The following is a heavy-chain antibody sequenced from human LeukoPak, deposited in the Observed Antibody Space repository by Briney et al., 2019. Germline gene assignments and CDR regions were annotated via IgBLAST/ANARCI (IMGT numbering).Heavy chain of an antibody. CDR3: AKNADRGAYCRGGSCYPYYYYYMDV. CDR1: GITFSSYG. V-gene: IGHV3-23*01. CDR2: ISHTGGSP. D-gene: IGHD2-15*01. J-gene: IGHJ6*03. Sequence: GGSLRLSCAASGITFSSYGMSWIRQAPGKGLEWVSSISHTGGSPYYADSVKGRFTVSRDNSENTLYLQMNSLTVDDTAIYYCAKNADRGAYCRGGSCYPYYYYYMDVWGTGTTVTISS.